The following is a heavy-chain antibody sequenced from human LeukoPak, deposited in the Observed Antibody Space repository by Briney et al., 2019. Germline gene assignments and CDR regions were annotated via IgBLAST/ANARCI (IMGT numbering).Heavy chain of an antibody. CDR2: ISWNSGSI. V-gene: IGHV3-9*01. J-gene: IGHJ4*02. CDR1: GFTFDDYA. D-gene: IGHD3-9*01. CDR3: AKDVFELYDIYDH. Sequence: GGSLRLSCAASGFTFDDYAMHWVRQAPGKGLEWVSGISWNSGSIGYADSVKGRFTISRDNSKNTLYLQMNSLRAEDTAIYYCAKDVFELYDIYDHWGQGTLVTVSS.